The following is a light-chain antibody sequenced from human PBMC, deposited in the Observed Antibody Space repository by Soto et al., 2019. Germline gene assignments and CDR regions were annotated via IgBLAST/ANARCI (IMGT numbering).Light chain of an antibody. CDR2: STS. CDR3: QQYNSVSS. Sequence: IQMIQSPSSLSASLGETVTITCRAGQSIRKWLAWYRQKPGQAPVLLIHSTSTLQVGVPSRFSGSGSGTEFTLTITNLQPDDSATYYCQQYNSVSSFGQGTRLVIE. CDR1: QSIRKW. V-gene: IGKV1-5*01. J-gene: IGKJ2*03.